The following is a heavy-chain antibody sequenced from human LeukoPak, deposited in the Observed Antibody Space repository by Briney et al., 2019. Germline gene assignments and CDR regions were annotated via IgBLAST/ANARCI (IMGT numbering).Heavy chain of an antibody. Sequence: PGGSLRLSCAASGFTFSSYAMSWVRLPPGKGLEWVSAISGSGDSTYYAYSVKGRFTISRDNSKNTLFLQMNSLRAEDTAVYYCAKSHASIWNVYDYWGQGTLVTVSS. CDR2: ISGSGDST. CDR3: AKSHASIWNVYDY. D-gene: IGHD1-1*01. CDR1: GFTFSSYA. J-gene: IGHJ4*02. V-gene: IGHV3-23*01.